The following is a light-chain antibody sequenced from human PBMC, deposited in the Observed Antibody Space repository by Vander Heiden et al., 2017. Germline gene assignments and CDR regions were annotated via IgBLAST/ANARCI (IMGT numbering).Light chain of an antibody. J-gene: IGLJ1*01. V-gene: IGLV2-14*03. CDR2: DVT. CDR3: SSYTTSSTQV. CDR1: CSHFGKYNY. Sequence: HSALTQPASVSGSPGPSITRACCGTCSHFGKYNYVPWYQQHTGKAPKLVSEDVTNRAAGVSNRVSGAKSGNTASMTISGLQHEDEADDYCSSYTTSSTQVFGTGTKVTVL.